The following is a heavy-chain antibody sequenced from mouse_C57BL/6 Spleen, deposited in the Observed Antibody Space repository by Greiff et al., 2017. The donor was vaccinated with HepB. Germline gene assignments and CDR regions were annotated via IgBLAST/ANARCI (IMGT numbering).Heavy chain of an antibody. Sequence: QVQRQQSGPERVKPGASVKISCKASGYAFSSSWMNWVKQRPGKGLEWIGRIYPGDGDTNYNGKFKGKATLTADKSSSTAYMQLSSLTSEDSAVYFCAREATTRYAMDYWGQGTSVTVSS. CDR3: AREATTRYAMDY. V-gene: IGHV1-82*01. CDR2: IYPGDGDT. D-gene: IGHD1-1*01. CDR1: GYAFSSSW. J-gene: IGHJ4*01.